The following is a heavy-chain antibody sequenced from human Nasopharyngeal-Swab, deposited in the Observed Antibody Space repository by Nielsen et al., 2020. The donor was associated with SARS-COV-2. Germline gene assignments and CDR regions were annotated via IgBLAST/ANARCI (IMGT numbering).Heavy chain of an antibody. CDR2: IYPGDSQT. J-gene: IGHJ4*02. CDR3: ARQDVLRFLEWDY. D-gene: IGHD3-3*01. CDR1: GYSFTSYW. Sequence: KVSCKGSGYSFTSYWIGWVRQMPGKGLEWMGIIYPGDSQTRYSPSFQGQVTISADKSISTAYLQWSSLKASDTAMYYCARQDVLRFLEWDYWGQGTLVTVSS. V-gene: IGHV5-51*01.